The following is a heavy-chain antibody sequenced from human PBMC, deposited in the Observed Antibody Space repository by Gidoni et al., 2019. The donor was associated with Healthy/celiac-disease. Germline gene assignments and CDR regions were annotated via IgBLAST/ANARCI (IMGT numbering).Heavy chain of an antibody. V-gene: IGHV4-61*02. J-gene: IGHJ4*02. CDR3: ARAAGIAARRAPRENY. D-gene: IGHD6-6*01. CDR2: IYTSGST. CDR1: GGSISSGSYY. Sequence: QVQLQESGPGLVKPSQTLSLTCTVSGGSISSGSYYWSWIRQPAGKGLEWIGRIYTSGSTNYNPSLKSRVTISVDTSKNQFSLKLSSVTAADTAVYYCARAAGIAARRAPRENYWGQGTLVTVSS.